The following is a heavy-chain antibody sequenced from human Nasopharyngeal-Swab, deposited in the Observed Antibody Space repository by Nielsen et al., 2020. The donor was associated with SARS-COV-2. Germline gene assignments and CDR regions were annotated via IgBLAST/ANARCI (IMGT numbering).Heavy chain of an antibody. Sequence: SVTVSCKASGGTFSSYAISWVRQAPGQGLEWIGGIIPILGIANYAQKFQGRVTITADKSTSTAYMELSSLRSEDTAVYYCAREILRFLEWLLPDAFDIWGQGTMVTVSS. CDR3: AREILRFLEWLLPDAFDI. CDR1: GGTFSSYA. D-gene: IGHD3-3*01. J-gene: IGHJ3*02. CDR2: IIPILGIA. V-gene: IGHV1-69*10.